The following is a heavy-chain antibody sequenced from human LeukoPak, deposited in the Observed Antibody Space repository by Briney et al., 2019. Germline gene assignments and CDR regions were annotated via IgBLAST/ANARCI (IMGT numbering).Heavy chain of an antibody. CDR1: GYTLTELS. CDR2: FDPEDGET. D-gene: IGHD5-18*01. J-gene: IGHJ4*02. CDR3: AFSGYSYGYSFDY. V-gene: IGHV1-24*01. Sequence: ASVKVSCKVSGYTLTELSIHWVRQAPGKGLEWMGGFDPEDGETIYAQKFQGRVTMTEDTSTDTAYMELSSLRSEDTAVYYRAFSGYSYGYSFDYWGQGTLVTVSS.